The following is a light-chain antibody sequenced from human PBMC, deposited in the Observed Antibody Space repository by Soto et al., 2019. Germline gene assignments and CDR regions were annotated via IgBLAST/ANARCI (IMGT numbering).Light chain of an antibody. CDR3: HQYDIPPQT. J-gene: IGKJ1*01. Sequence: IVLTQSPGTLSLSPGERATLSCRASQRISSTYLAWYQQKPGRAPRLLIYGASRRATGIPDRFSGSGSGTDFTLTISRLEPEDFAVYYCHQYDIPPQTFGQGTKVEIK. CDR1: QRISSTY. CDR2: GAS. V-gene: IGKV3-20*01.